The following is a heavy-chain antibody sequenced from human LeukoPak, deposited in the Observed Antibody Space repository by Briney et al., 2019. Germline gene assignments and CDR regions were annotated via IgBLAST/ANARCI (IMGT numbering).Heavy chain of an antibody. J-gene: IGHJ3*02. CDR2: INPSGGST. CDR1: GYTFTSYY. D-gene: IGHD3-9*01. CDR3: ARALTLRVAFDI. V-gene: IGHV1-46*03. Sequence: ASVKVSCKASGYTFTSYYMHWVRQAPAQGLEWMGIINPSGGSTSYAQKFQGRVTMTRDTSTSTVYMELSSLRSEDTAVYYCARALTLRVAFDIWGQGTMVTVSS.